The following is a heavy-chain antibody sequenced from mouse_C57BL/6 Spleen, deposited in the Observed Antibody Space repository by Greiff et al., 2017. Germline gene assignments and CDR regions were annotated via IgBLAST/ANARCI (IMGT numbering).Heavy chain of an antibody. CDR3: ARGVQSQDYAMDY. V-gene: IGHV1-69*01. CDR1: GYTFTSYW. CDR2: IDPSDSYT. J-gene: IGHJ4*01. Sequence: QVQLQQPGAELVMPGASVKLSCKASGYTFTSYWMHWVKQRPGQGLEWIGEIDPSDSYTNYNQQFKGKSTLTVAKSSSPAFMQLSSRTYEDTTVYYCARGVQSQDYAMDYWGQGTSGTVSA. D-gene: IGHD2-14*01.